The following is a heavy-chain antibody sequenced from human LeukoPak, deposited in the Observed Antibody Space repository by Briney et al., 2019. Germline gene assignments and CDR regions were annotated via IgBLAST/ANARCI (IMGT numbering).Heavy chain of an antibody. D-gene: IGHD4-11*01. V-gene: IGHV1-69*06. Sequence: GASVKVSCKASGGTFSSYGITWVRQAPGQGLEWMGRVIPIFGTANYAQKFQGRVTITADKSTSTAYMELSGLRSEDTAVYYCARDDAYSNNAYWDQGTLVTVSS. CDR3: ARDDAYSNNAY. CDR1: GGTFSSYG. J-gene: IGHJ4*02. CDR2: VIPIFGTA.